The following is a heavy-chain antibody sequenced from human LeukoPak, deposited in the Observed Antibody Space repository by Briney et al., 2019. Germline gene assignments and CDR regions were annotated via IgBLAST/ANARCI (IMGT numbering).Heavy chain of an antibody. Sequence: PGGSLRLSCAASGFTFSSYGMHWVRQAPGKGLEWVAVISYDGSNKYYADSVKGRLTISRDNSKNTLYLQVNSLRAEDTAVYYCAKDRGYDLGPDYWGQGTLVAVSS. D-gene: IGHD5-12*01. V-gene: IGHV3-30*18. CDR2: ISYDGSNK. CDR3: AKDRGYDLGPDY. J-gene: IGHJ4*02. CDR1: GFTFSSYG.